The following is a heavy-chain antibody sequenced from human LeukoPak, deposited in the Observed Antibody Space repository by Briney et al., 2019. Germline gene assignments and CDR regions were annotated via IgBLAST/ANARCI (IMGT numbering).Heavy chain of an antibody. J-gene: IGHJ4*02. CDR1: GFSSITHG. V-gene: IGHV3-33*01. D-gene: IGHD6-19*01. CDR3: ARDPPDSGWAFWS. CDR2: IWAEGNRQ. Sequence: PGRSLRLSCSASGFSSITHGMHWVRQAPGKGLEWVAFIWAEGNRQYYADSVKGRFTISRDNSKSTLYLQMNSLRVEETSVYFCARDPPDSGWAFWSWGQGTLVTVSS.